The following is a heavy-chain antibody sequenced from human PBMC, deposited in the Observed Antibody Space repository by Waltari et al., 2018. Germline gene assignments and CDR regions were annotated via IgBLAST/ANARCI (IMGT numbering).Heavy chain of an antibody. CDR1: GGSFSGYY. V-gene: IGHV4-34*01. CDR2: INHSGST. D-gene: IGHD4-4*01. CDR3: ARRGYDYSNYEALDY. Sequence: QVQLQQWGAGLLKPSETLSLTCAVYGGSFSGYYWSWIRQPPGKGLEWIGEINHSGSTNYNPSLKSRVTISVDTSKNQFSLKLSSVTAADTAVYYCARRGYDYSNYEALDYWGQGTLVTVSS. J-gene: IGHJ4*02.